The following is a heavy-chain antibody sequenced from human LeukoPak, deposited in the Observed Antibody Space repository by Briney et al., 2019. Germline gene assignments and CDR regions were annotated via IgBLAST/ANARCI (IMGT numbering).Heavy chain of an antibody. D-gene: IGHD3-9*01. V-gene: IGHV4-31*03. CDR2: IYYSGST. CDR1: GGSISSGGYY. J-gene: IGHJ4*02. Sequence: SQTLSLTCTVSGGSISSGGYYWSWIRQHPGKGLEWIGYIYYSGSTYYNPSLKSRVTISVDTSKNQFSLKLSSVTAADTAVYYCARWSVLGILTGYSYWGQGTLVTVSS. CDR3: ARWSVLGILTGYSY.